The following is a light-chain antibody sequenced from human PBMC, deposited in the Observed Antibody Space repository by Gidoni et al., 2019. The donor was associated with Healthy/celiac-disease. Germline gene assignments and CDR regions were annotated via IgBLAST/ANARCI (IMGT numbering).Light chain of an antibody. J-gene: IGLJ1*01. CDR1: SSNIGSNT. CDR3: AAWDDSLNASYV. V-gene: IGLV1-44*01. Sequence: QSVLTQPPSASGTPGQRVTIAWSGSSSNIGSNTVNWYQQLPGTAPKLLIYSNNQRPSGVPDRFSGSKSGTSASLAISGLQSEDEADYYCAAWDDSLNASYVFGTGTKVTVL. CDR2: SNN.